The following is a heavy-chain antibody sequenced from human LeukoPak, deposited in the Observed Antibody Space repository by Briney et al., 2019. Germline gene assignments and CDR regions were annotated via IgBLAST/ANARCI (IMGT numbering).Heavy chain of an antibody. CDR1: GYMFTSYW. CDR2: IYPGDSDT. CDR3: ARHGTYRYPDF. V-gene: IGHV5-51*01. D-gene: IGHD1-14*01. J-gene: IGHJ4*02. Sequence: GESLKISCKGSGYMFTSYWIAWVRQMPGRGLEWMGIIYPGDSDTRYSPSFQGQVTISVDKPISTAYLQWSSLRASDTAMYYCARHGTYRYPDFWGQGTLLTVSS.